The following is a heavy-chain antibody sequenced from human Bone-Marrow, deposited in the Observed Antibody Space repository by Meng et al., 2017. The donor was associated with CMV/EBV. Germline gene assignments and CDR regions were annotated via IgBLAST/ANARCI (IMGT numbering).Heavy chain of an antibody. V-gene: IGHV3-15*01. CDR3: TTDGIGVVPAAIDY. CDR2: IKSKTDGGTT. J-gene: IGHJ4*02. CDR1: GFTFSNAW. Sequence: GGSLRLSCAASGFTFSNAWMSWVRQAPGKGLEWVGRIKSKTDGGTTDYAAPVKGRFTIPRDDSKNTLYLQMNSLKTEDTSVYYCTTDGIGVVPAAIDYWGQGTLVTVSS. D-gene: IGHD2-2*02.